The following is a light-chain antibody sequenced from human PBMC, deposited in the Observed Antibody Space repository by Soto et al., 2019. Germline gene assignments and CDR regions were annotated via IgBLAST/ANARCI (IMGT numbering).Light chain of an antibody. Sequence: DIQMTQSPSSLSASVGDRVSITCRTSQSVSRYLNWYQQKAGKAPKLLIYAVTLLESGVPSRFSGGGSGTEFNLTISGLQPEDFAVYYCQQSFSNPRTFDQGTKVEIK. CDR1: QSVSRY. CDR3: QQSFSNPRT. J-gene: IGKJ1*01. CDR2: AVT. V-gene: IGKV1-39*01.